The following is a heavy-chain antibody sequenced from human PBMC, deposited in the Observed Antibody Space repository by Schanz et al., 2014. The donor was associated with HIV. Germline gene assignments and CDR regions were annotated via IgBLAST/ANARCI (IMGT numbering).Heavy chain of an antibody. CDR2: VRHIGGT. J-gene: IGHJ4*01. CDR1: GGSFRGYY. V-gene: IGHV4-34*02. Sequence: QVQLQQWGAGLLKPSETLSLTCAVYGGSFRGYYWTWIRQFPGLGLEWIGGVRHIGGTNYNPSLKSRVTMSMDLAKTHFSLTLPFVTAADTAVYFCARGDFGGNSVDYWGHGNMVTVSS. CDR3: ARGDFGGNSVDY. D-gene: IGHD4-17*01.